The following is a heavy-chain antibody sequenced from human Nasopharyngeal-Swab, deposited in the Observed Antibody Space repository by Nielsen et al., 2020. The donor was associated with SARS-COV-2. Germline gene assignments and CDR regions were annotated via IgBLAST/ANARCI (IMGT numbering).Heavy chain of an antibody. CDR3: AKDEPYYDSSGYNYYYYYYMDV. CDR1: GFTFSSYA. Sequence: GGSLRLSCAASGFTFSSYAMSWVRQAPGKGLEWVSAISGSGGSTYYANSVKGRFTISRDNSKNTLYLQMNSLRAEDTAVYYCAKDEPYYDSSGYNYYYYYYMDVWDKGTTVTVSS. D-gene: IGHD3-22*01. J-gene: IGHJ6*03. V-gene: IGHV3-23*01. CDR2: ISGSGGST.